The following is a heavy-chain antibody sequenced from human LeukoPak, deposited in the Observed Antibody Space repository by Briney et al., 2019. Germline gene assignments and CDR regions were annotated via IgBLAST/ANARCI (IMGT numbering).Heavy chain of an antibody. CDR1: GFTFSSYA. Sequence: GGSLRLSCAASGFTFSSYAMNWVRQAPGKGLGWVAFITSTSGDMFYADSVKGRFTISRDNAKNSLYLQMDSLRAEDTAVYYCARAAGYYFDYWGQGSLATVSS. V-gene: IGHV3-21*05. CDR2: ITSTSGDM. J-gene: IGHJ4*02. CDR3: ARAAGYYFDY.